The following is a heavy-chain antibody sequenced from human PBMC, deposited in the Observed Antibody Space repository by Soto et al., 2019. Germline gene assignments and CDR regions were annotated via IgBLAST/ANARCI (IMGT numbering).Heavy chain of an antibody. CDR1: GGAISSRGYY. D-gene: IGHD3-16*01. V-gene: IGHV4-31*02. Sequence: PLEPMPLTWSVSGGAISSRGYYWSWIRQHPGKGLEWIGYIYYSGSTYYNPSLKSRVTISVDTSKNQFSLKLSSVTAADTAVYYCARAVSPYTHFDYWGQGTLVTVS. J-gene: IGHJ4*02. CDR2: IYYSGST. CDR3: ARAVSPYTHFDY.